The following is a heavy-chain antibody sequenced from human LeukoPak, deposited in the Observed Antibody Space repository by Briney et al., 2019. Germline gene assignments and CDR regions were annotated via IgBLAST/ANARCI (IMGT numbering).Heavy chain of an antibody. D-gene: IGHD2-8*01. V-gene: IGHV4-39*01. CDR1: GGSISTSSYY. CDR3: ERQVLMVYAVWAYNWFDP. Sequence: PSETLSLTCTVSGGSISTSSYYLGWIRQPPGNGLEWIASIYYSGSTYYNPSLKSRVTISVDTSKNQFSLKLSSVTAADTAVYYCERQVLMVYAVWAYNWFDPWGQGTLVTVSS. CDR2: IYYSGST. J-gene: IGHJ5*02.